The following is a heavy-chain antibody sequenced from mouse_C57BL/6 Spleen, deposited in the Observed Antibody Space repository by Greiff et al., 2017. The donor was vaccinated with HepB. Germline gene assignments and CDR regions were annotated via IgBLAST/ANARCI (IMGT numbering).Heavy chain of an antibody. Sequence: EVQLVESEGGLVQPGRSMKLSCTASGFTFSDYYMAWVRQVPEKGLEWVANISYDGSSTYYLDSLKSRFIISRDNAKNILYLQMSSLKSEDTATYYCAREGRRGYFDYWGQGTTLTVSS. J-gene: IGHJ2*01. D-gene: IGHD2-12*01. CDR2: ISYDGSST. V-gene: IGHV5-16*01. CDR3: AREGRRGYFDY. CDR1: GFTFSDYY.